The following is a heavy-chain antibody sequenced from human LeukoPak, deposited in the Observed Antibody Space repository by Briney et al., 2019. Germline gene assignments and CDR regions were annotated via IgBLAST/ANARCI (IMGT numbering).Heavy chain of an antibody. J-gene: IGHJ6*02. CDR1: GYTFTSYY. Sequence: ASVEVSCKASGYTFTSYYMHWVRQAPGQGLEWMGIINPSGGSTSYAQKFQGRVTMTRDTSTSTVYMELSSLRSEDTAVYYCAWAYYYYYGMDVWGQGTTVTVSS. CDR3: AWAYYYYYGMDV. CDR2: INPSGGST. V-gene: IGHV1-46*01.